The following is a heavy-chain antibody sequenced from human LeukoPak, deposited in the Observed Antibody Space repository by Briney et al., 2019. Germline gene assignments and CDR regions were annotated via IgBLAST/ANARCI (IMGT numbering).Heavy chain of an antibody. CDR1: GFTVSNNY. CDR3: AKHGFGVFEGY. D-gene: IGHD3-10*01. Sequence: GGSLRLSCAASGFTVSNNYMSWVRQAPGKGLEWVSIIYISGSTYHADSVRGRFTISRDNSNNTLYLQMNSLRAEDTAVYYCAKHGFGVFEGYWGQGTLVTVSS. CDR2: IYISGST. V-gene: IGHV3-66*04. J-gene: IGHJ4*02.